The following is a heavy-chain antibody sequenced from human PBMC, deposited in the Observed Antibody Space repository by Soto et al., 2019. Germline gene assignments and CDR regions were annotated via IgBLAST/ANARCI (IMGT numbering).Heavy chain of an antibody. V-gene: IGHV3-23*01. CDR1: GFTFSSYA. Sequence: GGSLRLSCAASGFTFSSYAMSWVRQAPGKGLEWVSAISGSGGSTYYADSVKGRFTISRDNSKNTLYLQMNSLRAEDTAVYYCQTTLSVVTSPYYYGMDVWGQGTTVTVSS. CDR3: QTTLSVVTSPYYYGMDV. J-gene: IGHJ6*02. D-gene: IGHD2-21*02. CDR2: ISGSGGST.